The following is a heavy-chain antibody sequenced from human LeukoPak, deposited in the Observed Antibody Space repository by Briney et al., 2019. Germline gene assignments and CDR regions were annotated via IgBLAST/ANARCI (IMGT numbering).Heavy chain of an antibody. CDR1: GFTFSNYG. D-gene: IGHD3-22*01. CDR3: ARDQQTLDYYYDSSGYSLDY. CDR2: TSGSGGSA. Sequence: GGSLRLSCAASGFTFSNYGMTWVRQAPGKGLEWVSGTSGSGGSAYYADSVKGRFTISRDNSKNTLYLQMNSLRAEDTAVYYCARDQQTLDYYYDSSGYSLDYWGQGTLVTVSS. V-gene: IGHV3-23*01. J-gene: IGHJ4*02.